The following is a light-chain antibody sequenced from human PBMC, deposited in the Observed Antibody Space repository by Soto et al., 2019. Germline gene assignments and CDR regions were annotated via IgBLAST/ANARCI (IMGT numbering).Light chain of an antibody. CDR2: DAS. J-gene: IGKJ1*01. V-gene: IGKV1-33*01. CDR1: QDISNY. CDR3: QQYDNLPGT. Sequence: DIQMTQSPSSLSASVGDRVTITCQASQDISNYLNWYQQKPWKAPKLLIYDASNLETGVPSRFSGSGSGTDFTFTISSLQPEDIATYYCQQYDNLPGTFGQGTKVEIK.